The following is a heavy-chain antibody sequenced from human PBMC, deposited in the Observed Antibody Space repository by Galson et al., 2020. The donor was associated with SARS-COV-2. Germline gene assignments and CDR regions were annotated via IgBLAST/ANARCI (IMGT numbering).Heavy chain of an antibody. CDR2: IYSGGST. Sequence: GGSLRLSCAASGFTVSSNYMSWVRQAPGKGLEWVSVIYSGGSTYYADSVKGRFTISRDNSKNTLYLQMNSLRAEDTAVYYCARDLPHKGIDYWGQGTLVTVSS. CDR3: ARDLPHKGIDY. CDR1: GFTVSSNY. D-gene: IGHD3-10*01. V-gene: IGHV3-66*01. J-gene: IGHJ4*02.